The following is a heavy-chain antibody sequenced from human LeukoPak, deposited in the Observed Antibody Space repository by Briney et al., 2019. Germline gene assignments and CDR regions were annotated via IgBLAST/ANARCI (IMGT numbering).Heavy chain of an antibody. D-gene: IGHD4-17*01. CDR3: ARHVRSSGDYASLYYFDY. CDR2: IYYSGST. J-gene: IGHJ4*02. V-gene: IGHV4-39*01. Sequence: PSETLSLTCTVSGGSISSSSYYWGWIRQPPGKGLEWIGSIYYSGSTYYNPSLKSRVTISVDTFKNQFSLKLSSVTAADTAVYYCARHVRSSGDYASLYYFDYWGQGTLVTVSS. CDR1: GGSISSSSYY.